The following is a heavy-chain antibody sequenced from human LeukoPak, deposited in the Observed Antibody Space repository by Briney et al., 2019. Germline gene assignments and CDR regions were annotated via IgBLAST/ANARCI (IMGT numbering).Heavy chain of an antibody. V-gene: IGHV3-48*04. CDR1: GFTFSSYS. CDR3: ARGRFWWFA. CDR2: ISSSSSTI. D-gene: IGHD2-15*01. Sequence: GGSLRLSCAASGFTFSSYSMNWVRQAPGKGLEWVSYISSSSSTIYYADSVKGRFTISRDNAKNSLYLQMNSLRGDDTAMYYCARGRFWWFAWGLGTLVTVSS. J-gene: IGHJ5*02.